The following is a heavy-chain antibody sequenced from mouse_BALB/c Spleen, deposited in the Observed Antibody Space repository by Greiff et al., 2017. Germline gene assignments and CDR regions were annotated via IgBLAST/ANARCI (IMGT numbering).Heavy chain of an antibody. CDR3: ARVLRVRDAMDY. Sequence: QVQLQQSGAELMKPGASVKISCKATGYTFSSYWIEWVKQRPGHGLEWIGEILPGSGSTNYNEKFKGKATFTADTSSNTAYMQLSSLTSEDSAVYYCARVLRVRDAMDYWGQGTSVTVSS. CDR2: ILPGSGST. V-gene: IGHV1-9*01. CDR1: GYTFSSYW. D-gene: IGHD1-1*01. J-gene: IGHJ4*01.